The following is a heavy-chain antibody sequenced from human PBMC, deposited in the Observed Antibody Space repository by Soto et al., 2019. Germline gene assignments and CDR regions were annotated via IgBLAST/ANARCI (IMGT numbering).Heavy chain of an antibody. CDR2: IYYSGST. CDR1: GGSISSYY. CDR3: AREGIAAAGTGNDAFDI. Sequence: SETLSLTCTVSGGSISSYYWSWIRQPPGKGLEWIGYIYYSGSTNYNPSLKSRVTISVDTSKNQFSLKLSSVTAADTAVYYCAREGIAAAGTGNDAFDIWGQGTMVTVSS. V-gene: IGHV4-59*01. J-gene: IGHJ3*02. D-gene: IGHD6-13*01.